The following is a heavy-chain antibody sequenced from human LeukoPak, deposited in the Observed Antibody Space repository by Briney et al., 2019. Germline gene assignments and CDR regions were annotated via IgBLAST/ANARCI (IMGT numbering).Heavy chain of an antibody. CDR2: ISGSGGYS. CDR1: GFTFRIYA. D-gene: IGHD2-2*01. V-gene: IGHV3-23*01. J-gene: IGHJ4*02. Sequence: GGSLRLSCAASGFTFRIYAMTWVRQAPGKGLEWVSLISGSGGYSYYADSVMGRFTISRDNSETTLFLQMNSLRAEDTAVYYCARGPGAMYFDFWGQGTLVTVSS. CDR3: ARGPGAMYFDF.